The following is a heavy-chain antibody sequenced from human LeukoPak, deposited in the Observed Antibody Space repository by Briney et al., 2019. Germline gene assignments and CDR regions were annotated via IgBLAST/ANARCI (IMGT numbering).Heavy chain of an antibody. CDR2: INSDGSST. D-gene: IGHD1-26*01. V-gene: IGHV3-74*01. J-gene: IGHJ4*02. CDR3: ANIALQFWEHLYYFDY. Sequence: GGSLRLSCAASGFTFSNAWMHWVRQAPGKGLVWVARINSDGSSTSYADSVKGRFTISRDDAKTTLYLQMNSLRAEDTAVYYCANIALQFWEHLYYFDYWGQGTLVTVSS. CDR1: GFTFSNAW.